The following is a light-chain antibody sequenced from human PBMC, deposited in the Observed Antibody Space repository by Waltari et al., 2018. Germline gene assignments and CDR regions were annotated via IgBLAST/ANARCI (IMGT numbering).Light chain of an antibody. CDR3: QQYNDWPPTWT. J-gene: IGKJ1*01. V-gene: IGKV3-15*01. Sequence: EIAMTQSPATPPVSPGERATLPCRASQSLGSNLAWYQQKPGQAPRLLIYAASTRATGIPARFSGSGSGTEFTLTISSLQSEDFAIYYCQQYNDWPPTWTFGQGTKVEIK. CDR1: QSLGSN. CDR2: AAS.